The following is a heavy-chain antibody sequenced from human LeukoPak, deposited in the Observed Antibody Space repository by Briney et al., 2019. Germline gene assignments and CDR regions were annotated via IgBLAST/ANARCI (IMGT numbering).Heavy chain of an antibody. CDR3: ARDFRYFDY. CDR1: GFTFSSYA. Sequence: GGSLRLSCAASGFTFSSYAMSWVRQAPGKGLEWVSVIYSGGSTSYADSVKGRFTISRDNSKNTLYLQMNSLRAEDTAVYYCARDFRYFDYWGQGTLVTVSS. D-gene: IGHD2/OR15-2a*01. CDR2: IYSGGST. V-gene: IGHV3-66*01. J-gene: IGHJ4*02.